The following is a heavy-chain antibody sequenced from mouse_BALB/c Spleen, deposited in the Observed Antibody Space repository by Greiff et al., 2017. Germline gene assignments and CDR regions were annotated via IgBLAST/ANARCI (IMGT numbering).Heavy chain of an antibody. V-gene: IGHV5-6*02. D-gene: IGHD1-1*01. CDR2: ISSGGSYT. Sequence: DVMLVESGGDLVKPGGSLKLSCAASGFTFSSYGMSWVRQTPDKRLEWVATISSGGSYTYYPDSVKGRFTISRDNAKNTLYLQMSSLKSEDTAMYYCASPVYYYGSSYGFAYWGQGTLVTVSA. CDR3: ASPVYYYGSSYGFAY. J-gene: IGHJ3*01. CDR1: GFTFSSYG.